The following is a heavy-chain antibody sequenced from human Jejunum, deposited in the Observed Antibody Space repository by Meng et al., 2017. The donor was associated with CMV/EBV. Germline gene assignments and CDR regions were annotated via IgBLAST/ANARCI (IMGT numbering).Heavy chain of an antibody. CDR1: YS. CDR3: AREDGMAGRRLNFYGGDV. J-gene: IGHJ6*02. Sequence: YSVTWVRKNTGKGLEWVGFIRSKHLGGTTEYAESVRGRYNISRDDFKSIDYLKMSSLKTDEAAVYYCAREDGMAGRRLNFYGGDVWGQGTTVTVSS. D-gene: IGHD6-13*01. V-gene: IGHV3-49*02. CDR2: IRSKHLGGTT.